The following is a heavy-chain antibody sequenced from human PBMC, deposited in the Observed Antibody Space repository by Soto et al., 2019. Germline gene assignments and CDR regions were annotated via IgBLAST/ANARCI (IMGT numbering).Heavy chain of an antibody. D-gene: IGHD3-10*01. CDR1: GASVSSYY. CDR2: IHSSGNL. CDR3: ARDFGKNY. V-gene: IGHV4-4*07. J-gene: IGHJ4*02. Sequence: QVRLHDSGPGLVKPSETLSLTCTVSGASVSSYYWSWFRQPVGKGLEWIGRIHSSGNLNYNPSIESRVTMSLDTSKNQFSLRLTSVTAADTALYLGARDFGKNYWCQGIRVAVSS.